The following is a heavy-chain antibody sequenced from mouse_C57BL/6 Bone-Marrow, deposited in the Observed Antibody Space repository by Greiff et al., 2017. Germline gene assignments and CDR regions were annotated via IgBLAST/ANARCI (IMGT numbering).Heavy chain of an antibody. CDR1: GYTFTDYN. CDR3: ARWGDGYYDAMDY. CDR2: INPNNGGT. Sequence: VQLQQSGPELVKPGASVKMSCKASGYTFTDYNMHWVKQSHGKSLEWIGYINPNNGGTSYNQKFKGKATLTVNKSSSTAYMALRSLTSENSAVYYCARWGDGYYDAMDYWGQGTSVTVSS. V-gene: IGHV1-22*01. J-gene: IGHJ4*01. D-gene: IGHD2-3*01.